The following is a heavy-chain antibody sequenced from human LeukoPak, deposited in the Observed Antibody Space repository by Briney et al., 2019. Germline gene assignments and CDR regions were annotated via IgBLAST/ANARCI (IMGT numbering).Heavy chain of an antibody. V-gene: IGHV3-23*01. CDR3: AKWAHRLGCSSTSCYEGP. CDR2: ISGSGGNT. D-gene: IGHD2-2*01. Sequence: GGSLRLSCAASGFTFSSYAMSWVRQAPGKGPEWVSAISGSGGNTYYADSVKGRFTISRDNSKNTLYLQMNSLRAEDTAVYYCAKWAHRLGCSSTSCYEGPWGQGTLVTVSS. J-gene: IGHJ5*02. CDR1: GFTFSSYA.